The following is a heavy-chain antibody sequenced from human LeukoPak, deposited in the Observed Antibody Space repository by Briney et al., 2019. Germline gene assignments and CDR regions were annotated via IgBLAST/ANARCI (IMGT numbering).Heavy chain of an antibody. D-gene: IGHD3-3*02. CDR1: GYRFTNYS. CDR3: ARRVALAPTSFYFEH. V-gene: IGHV5-51*03. CDR2: IYHGDSDI. Sequence: PGQFLKISCQASGYRFTNYSIGWVRQMPGKGLEWMGIIYHGDSDIIYSPSFQGQVTISADKSISTAYLQWARLKASDTAMYYCARRVALAPTSFYFEHWGQGTLVTVSS. J-gene: IGHJ4*02.